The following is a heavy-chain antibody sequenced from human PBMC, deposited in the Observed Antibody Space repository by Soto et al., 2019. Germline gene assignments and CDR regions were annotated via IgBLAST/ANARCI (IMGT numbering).Heavy chain of an antibody. D-gene: IGHD3-10*01. CDR3: ATEYYYGSGSYFDY. CDR2: IIPIFGTA. J-gene: IGHJ4*02. Sequence: VASVKVSCKASGGTFSSYAISWVRQAPGQGLEWMGGIIPIFGTANYAQKFQGRVTITADESTSTAYMELSSLRSEDTAVYYCATEYYYGSGSYFDYWGQGTLVTVSS. V-gene: IGHV1-69*13. CDR1: GGTFSSYA.